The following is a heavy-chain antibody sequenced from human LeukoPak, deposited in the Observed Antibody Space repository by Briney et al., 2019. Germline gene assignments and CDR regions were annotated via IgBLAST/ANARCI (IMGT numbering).Heavy chain of an antibody. CDR1: EFTFSSYW. D-gene: IGHD6-13*01. V-gene: IGHV3-23*01. CDR2: ISSSGGST. Sequence: PGGSLRLSCAASEFTFSSYWMHWVRQAPGKGLEWVSAISSSGGSTYYADSVKGRFTISRDNSKNTLYLQMNSLRAEDTAVYYCAKYCGYSSSWYKLGFDYWGQGTLVTVSS. CDR3: AKYCGYSSSWYKLGFDY. J-gene: IGHJ4*02.